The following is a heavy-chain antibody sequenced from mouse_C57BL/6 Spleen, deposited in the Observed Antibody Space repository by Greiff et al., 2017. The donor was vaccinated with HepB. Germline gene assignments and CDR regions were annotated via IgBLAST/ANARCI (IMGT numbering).Heavy chain of an antibody. CDR3: AEERSLTGTVFAY. CDR2: INPSSGYT. V-gene: IGHV1-7*01. D-gene: IGHD4-1*01. CDR1: GYTFTSYW. Sequence: VQLQQSGAELAKPGASVKLSCKASGYTFTSYWMHWVKQRPGPGLEWIGYINPSSGYTKYNQKFKDKATVTADKYSSTAYMQLSSLTYEDSAVSYCAEERSLTGTVFAYWGQGTLVTVAA. J-gene: IGHJ3*01.